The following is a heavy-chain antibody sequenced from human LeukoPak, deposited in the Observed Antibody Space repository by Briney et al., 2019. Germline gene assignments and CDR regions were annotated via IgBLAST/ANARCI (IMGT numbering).Heavy chain of an antibody. CDR3: ARSELMMGDYGDWGYYYYYGMDA. D-gene: IGHD4-17*01. Sequence: GGSLRLSCAASGFTFSSYAMHWVRQAPGKGLEWVAVISYDGSNKYYADSVKGRFTISRDNSKNTLYLQMNSLRAEDTAVYYCARSELMMGDYGDWGYYYYYGMDAWGQGTTVTVSS. V-gene: IGHV3-30-3*01. J-gene: IGHJ6*02. CDR1: GFTFSSYA. CDR2: ISYDGSNK.